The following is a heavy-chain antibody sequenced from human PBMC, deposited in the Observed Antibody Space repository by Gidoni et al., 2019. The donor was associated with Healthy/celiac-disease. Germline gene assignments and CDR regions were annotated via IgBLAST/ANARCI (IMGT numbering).Heavy chain of an antibody. V-gene: IGHV4-38-2*01. D-gene: IGHD3-10*01. CDR3: ARLSDGRRGYFDY. CDR1: GYSISSGYY. CDR2: IYHSGST. Sequence: QVPLQESGPGLVKPSETLSLTCAVSGYSISSGYYWGWIRQPPGKELEWIGSIYHSGSTYYNPSLKSRVTISVDTSKNQFSLKLSSVTAADTAVYYCARLSDGRRGYFDYWGQGTLVTVSS. J-gene: IGHJ4*02.